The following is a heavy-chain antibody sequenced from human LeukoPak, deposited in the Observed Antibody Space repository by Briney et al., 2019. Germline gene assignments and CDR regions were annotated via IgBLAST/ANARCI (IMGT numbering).Heavy chain of an antibody. CDR2: ISGSGGST. CDR1: GFTFSSYA. Sequence: GGSLRLSCAASGFTFSSYAMSCVCHTPGRGLEWVSAISGSGGSTYYADSLKGRFTISRDNSKSTLYLQMNSLRAEDTAVYYCAKESGSYYGHVDYWGQGTLVTVSS. D-gene: IGHD1-26*01. V-gene: IGHV3-23*01. J-gene: IGHJ4*02. CDR3: AKESGSYYGHVDY.